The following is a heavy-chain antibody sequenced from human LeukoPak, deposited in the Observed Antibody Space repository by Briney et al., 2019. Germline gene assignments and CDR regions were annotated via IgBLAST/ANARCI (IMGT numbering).Heavy chain of an antibody. CDR2: IRYDGSNK. J-gene: IGHJ4*02. Sequence: LGGSLRLSCAASGFTFSSYAMSWVRQAPGKGLEWVAFIRYDGSNKYYADSVKGRFTISRDNSKSTLYLQMNSLRAEDTAVYYCARDNSGSYRYFDYWGQGTLVTVSS. D-gene: IGHD1-26*01. V-gene: IGHV3-30*02. CDR1: GFTFSSYA. CDR3: ARDNSGSYRYFDY.